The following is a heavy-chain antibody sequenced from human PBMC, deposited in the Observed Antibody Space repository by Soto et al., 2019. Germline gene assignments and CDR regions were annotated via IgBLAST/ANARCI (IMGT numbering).Heavy chain of an antibody. D-gene: IGHD5-18*01. CDR2: IYYSGST. Sequence: ELQPVTYTVSGGNIRSRSYHRGRIRKPPGKGLEWIGSIYYSGSTYYNPSLKSRGTISVDTSKNQFSLKRSSVTAADTAVYYCARHGAIGSAIVTNNYYYYGMDVWGQGTTVTVSS. J-gene: IGHJ6*02. V-gene: IGHV4-39*01. CDR1: GGNIRSRSYH. CDR3: ARHGAIGSAIVTNNYYYYGMDV.